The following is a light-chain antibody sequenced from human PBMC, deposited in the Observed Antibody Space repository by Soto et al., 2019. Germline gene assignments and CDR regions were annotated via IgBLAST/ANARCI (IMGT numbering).Light chain of an antibody. J-gene: IGLJ1*01. Sequence: QSVLTQPPSVSGAPGQRVTISCTGSSSNIGAGYDVHWYQQLPGTAPKLLIYGNSNRPSGVPDRFSGSKSGTSASLAIPGLQAEDDADYYCQSYDSSLSGARVFGTGTKLTVL. V-gene: IGLV1-40*01. CDR3: QSYDSSLSGARV. CDR2: GNS. CDR1: SSNIGAGYD.